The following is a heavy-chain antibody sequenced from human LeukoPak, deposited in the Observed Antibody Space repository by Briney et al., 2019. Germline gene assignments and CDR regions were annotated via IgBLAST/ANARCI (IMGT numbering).Heavy chain of an antibody. V-gene: IGHV3-30*18. D-gene: IGHD3-9*01. CDR2: ISYDGSNK. CDR3: AKGHYDILTGRRNYYGMDV. J-gene: IGHJ6*02. CDR1: GFTFSSYG. Sequence: GGSLRLSCAASGFTFSSYGMHWVRQAPGKGLEWVAVISYDGSNKYYADSVKGRFTISRDNSKNTLYLQMNSLRAEDTAVYYCAKGHYDILTGRRNYYGMDVWGQGTTVTVSS.